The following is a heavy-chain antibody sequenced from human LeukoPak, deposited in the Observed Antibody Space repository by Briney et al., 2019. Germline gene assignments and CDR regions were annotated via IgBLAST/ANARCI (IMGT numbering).Heavy chain of an antibody. CDR2: IYYSGST. V-gene: IGHV4-39*07. D-gene: IGHD4-17*01. CDR1: GGSISSSSYY. Sequence: SETLSLTRTVSGGSISSSSYYWGWIRQPPGKGLEWIGSIYYSGSTYYNPSLKSRVTISVDTSKNQFSLKLSSVTAADTAVYYCARGTDYGDRTAWFDPWGQGTLVTVSS. CDR3: ARGTDYGDRTAWFDP. J-gene: IGHJ5*02.